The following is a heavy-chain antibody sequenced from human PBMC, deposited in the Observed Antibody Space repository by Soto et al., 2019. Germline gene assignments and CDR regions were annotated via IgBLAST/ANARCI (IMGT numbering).Heavy chain of an antibody. Sequence: EVQLVESGGGLVQPGGSLRLSCAASGFTFSSYSMNWVRQAPGKGLEWVSYISSSSSTIYYADSVKGRFTISRDNAKNSLYLQMNSLRDEDTAVYYCARDPLLLAYCGGDCYSGIDYWGQGTLVTVSS. D-gene: IGHD2-21*02. CDR2: ISSSSSTI. J-gene: IGHJ4*02. CDR1: GFTFSSYS. CDR3: ARDPLLLAYCGGDCYSGIDY. V-gene: IGHV3-48*02.